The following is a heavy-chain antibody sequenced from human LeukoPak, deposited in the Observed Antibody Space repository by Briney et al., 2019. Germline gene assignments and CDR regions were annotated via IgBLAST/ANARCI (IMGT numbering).Heavy chain of an antibody. D-gene: IGHD3/OR15-3a*01. J-gene: IGHJ6*03. CDR3: ARRTGTAYYYYYMDV. V-gene: IGHV4-59*01. Sequence: SETLSLTCTVSGGSISSYYWSWIRQPPGKGLEWIGYIYYSECTNYNPSLESRVTISVDTSKNQFSLKLSSVTAADTAVYYCARRTGTAYYYYYMDVWGKGTTVTVSS. CDR1: GGSISSYY. CDR2: IYYSECT.